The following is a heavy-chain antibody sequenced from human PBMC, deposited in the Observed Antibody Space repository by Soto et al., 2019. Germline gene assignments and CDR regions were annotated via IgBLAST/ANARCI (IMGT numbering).Heavy chain of an antibody. V-gene: IGHV4-30-2*01. D-gene: IGHD6-19*01. CDR2: GTHSGSA. J-gene: IGHJ4*02. CDR3: ARIHWAQSSLDY. Sequence: SEPLSLPGAASGSSIDTGASPLSSSRQPRGNGLDWTEYGTHSGSAYSIPSLNGRSTLSVDSSQTQFSLKLTSVTAADSACYYCARIHWAQSSLDYWGRGILVTVSS. CDR1: GSSIDTGASP.